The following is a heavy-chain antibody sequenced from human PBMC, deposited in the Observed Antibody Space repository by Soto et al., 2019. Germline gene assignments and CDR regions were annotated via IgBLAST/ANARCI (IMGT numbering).Heavy chain of an antibody. CDR1: GYTFTSYA. CDR3: ARDLPVGLFSSYGTDG. D-gene: IGHD2-2*01. J-gene: IGHJ6*02. Sequence: ASVKVSCKASGYTFTSYAMHWVRQAPGQRLEWMGWINAGNGNTKYSQKFQGRVTITRDTSASTAYMELSSLRSEDTAVYYCARDLPVGLFSSYGTDGWGQGPTVTLSS. CDR2: INAGNGNT. V-gene: IGHV1-3*01.